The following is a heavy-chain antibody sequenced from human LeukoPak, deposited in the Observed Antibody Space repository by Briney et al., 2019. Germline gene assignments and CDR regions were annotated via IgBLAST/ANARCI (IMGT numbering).Heavy chain of an antibody. CDR3: AKHGGWEPLPDFDY. V-gene: IGHV3-23*01. J-gene: IGHJ4*02. D-gene: IGHD1-26*01. CDR1: GFTFSSYA. CDR2: ISSSGGST. Sequence: RSGGSLRLSCAASGFTFSSYAMSWVRQAPGKGLEWVSAISSSGGSTYYADSVKGRFTISRDNSKNTLYLQMNSLRAEDTAVYYCAKHGGWEPLPDFDYWGQGTLVTVSS.